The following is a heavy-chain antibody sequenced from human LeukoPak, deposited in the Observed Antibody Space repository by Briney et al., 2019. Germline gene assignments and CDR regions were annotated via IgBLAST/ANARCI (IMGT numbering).Heavy chain of an antibody. Sequence: SETLSLTCTVSGGSISSYYWSWIRQPPGKGLEWIGYIYYSGSTNYNPSLKSRVTISVDTSKNQFSLKLSSVTAAATAVYYCARTARVWSLSVGARFDYWGQGTLVTVSS. CDR2: IYYSGST. V-gene: IGHV4-59*01. CDR3: ARTARVWSLSVGARFDY. D-gene: IGHD2-21*02. CDR1: GGSISSYY. J-gene: IGHJ4*02.